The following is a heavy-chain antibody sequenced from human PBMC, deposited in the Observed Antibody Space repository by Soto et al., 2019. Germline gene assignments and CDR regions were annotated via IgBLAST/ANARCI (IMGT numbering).Heavy chain of an antibody. CDR3: ARQIVVVPAATPYYYYYGMDV. CDR2: IYHSGST. D-gene: IGHD2-2*01. CDR1: GGSISSSNW. J-gene: IGHJ6*02. Sequence: SETLSLTCAVSGGSISSSNWWSWVRQPPGKGLEWIGEIYHSGSTNYNPSLKSRVTISVDKSKNQFSLKLSSVTAADTAVYYCARQIVVVPAATPYYYYYGMDVWGQGTTVTVSS. V-gene: IGHV4-4*02.